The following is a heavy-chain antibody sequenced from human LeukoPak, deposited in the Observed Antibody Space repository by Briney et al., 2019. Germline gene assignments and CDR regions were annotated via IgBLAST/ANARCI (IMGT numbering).Heavy chain of an antibody. J-gene: IGHJ4*02. D-gene: IGHD3-22*01. Sequence: HPGGPLRLSCAASGFTFSSYAMSWVRQAPGKGLEWVSAISGSGGSTYYADSVKGRFTISRDNSKNTLYLQMNSLRAEDTAVYYCAKDQGGYYDSSGPNYFDYWGQGTLVTVSS. CDR3: AKDQGGYYDSSGPNYFDY. CDR2: ISGSGGST. CDR1: GFTFSSYA. V-gene: IGHV3-23*01.